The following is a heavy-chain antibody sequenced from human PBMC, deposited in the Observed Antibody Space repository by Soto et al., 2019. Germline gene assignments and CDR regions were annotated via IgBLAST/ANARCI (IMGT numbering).Heavy chain of an antibody. V-gene: IGHV3-23*01. CDR3: AKDGNLYA. J-gene: IGHJ5*02. CDR1: GFTFSNSA. D-gene: IGHD2-15*01. Sequence: SLRLSCAASGFTFSNSAMSWVRQAPGKGLEWVSTISGSGDYTYYTDSVKGRFTISRDNSKSTLFLQMNSLRAEDTAVYYCAKDGNLYAWGQGILVTVSS. CDR2: ISGSGDYT.